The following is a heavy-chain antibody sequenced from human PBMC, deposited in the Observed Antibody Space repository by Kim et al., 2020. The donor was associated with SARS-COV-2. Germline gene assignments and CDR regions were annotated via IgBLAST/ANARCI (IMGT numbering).Heavy chain of an antibody. J-gene: IGHJ4*02. V-gene: IGHV4-34*01. CDR3: ARGSRITGTTSKFDY. D-gene: IGHD1-20*01. Sequence: PSLKSRVTISVDTSKNQFSLKLSSVTAADTAVYYCARGSRITGTTSKFDYWGQGTLVTVSS.